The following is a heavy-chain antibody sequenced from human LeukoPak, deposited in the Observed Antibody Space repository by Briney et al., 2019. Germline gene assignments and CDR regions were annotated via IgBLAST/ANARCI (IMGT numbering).Heavy chain of an antibody. J-gene: IGHJ4*02. CDR1: GFTFSIYN. CDR3: TRGSEWEPLYYFDY. CDR2: ISSSSGYI. V-gene: IGHV3-21*01. Sequence: GGSLRLSCAASGFTFSIYNMNWVRQAPGKGLEWVSLISSSSGYIYYTDSVKGRFTISRDNAKNTLYLQMSSLRAEDSAVYYCTRGSEWEPLYYFDYWGQGPLVTVSS. D-gene: IGHD1-26*01.